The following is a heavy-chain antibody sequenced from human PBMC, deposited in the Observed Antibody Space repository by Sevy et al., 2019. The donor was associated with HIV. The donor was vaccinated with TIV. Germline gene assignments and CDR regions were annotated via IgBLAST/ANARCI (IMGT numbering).Heavy chain of an antibody. CDR2: IKSKTEGGTI. J-gene: IGHJ1*01. D-gene: IGHD3-16*01. CDR1: GFTFSESW. V-gene: IGHV3-15*01. Sequence: GGSLRLSCAASGFTFSESWMSWVRQAPGRGLEWVGRIKSKTEGGTINYAAPVRGRFTISRDDSKNTLYLQMNSLKTEDTAVYYCTTGGSLFQHWGQGTLVTVSS. CDR3: TTGGSLFQH.